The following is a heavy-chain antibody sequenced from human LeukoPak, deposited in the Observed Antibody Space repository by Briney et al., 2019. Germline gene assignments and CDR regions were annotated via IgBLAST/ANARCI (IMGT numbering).Heavy chain of an antibody. V-gene: IGHV4-31*03. CDR2: IYYTGST. J-gene: IGHJ4*02. D-gene: IGHD2-21*02. CDR1: GASIISGGYY. Sequence: PSQTLSLTCTVSGASIISGGYYWSWIRQHPGKGLEWIGYIYYTGSTYYNPSLKNRLTISIDTSKSQFSLKLTSVTAADTAVYYCARDPIAYCGADCYSDWGQGTLVTVSS. CDR3: ARDPIAYCGADCYSD.